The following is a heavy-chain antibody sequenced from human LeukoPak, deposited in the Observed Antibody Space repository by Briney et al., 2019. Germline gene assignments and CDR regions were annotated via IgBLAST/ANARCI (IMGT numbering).Heavy chain of an antibody. CDR3: ARDVSSWLDS. V-gene: IGHV4-61*05. CDR1: GGSISSSSYY. CDR2: IYYSGST. D-gene: IGHD6-13*01. Sequence: SETLSLTCTVSGGSISSSSYYWGWIRQPPGKGLEWIGYIYYSGSTNYKSSLKSRVTISVDKSKNQFSLKLSSVTAADTAVYYCARDVSSWLDSWGQGTLVTVSS. J-gene: IGHJ4*02.